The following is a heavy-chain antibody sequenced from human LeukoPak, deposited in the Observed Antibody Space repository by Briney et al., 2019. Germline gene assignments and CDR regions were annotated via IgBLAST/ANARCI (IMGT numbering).Heavy chain of an antibody. CDR2: IIPILGIA. V-gene: IGHV1-69*04. CDR3: AREVVAAAGNNWFDL. J-gene: IGHJ5*02. Sequence: ASVKVSCKASGGTFSSYAISWVRQAPGQGLEWMGRIIPILGIANYAQKFQGRVTITADKSTSTAYMELSSLRSEDTAVYYCAREVVAAAGNNWFDLWGQGTLVTVSS. CDR1: GGTFSSYA. D-gene: IGHD6-13*01.